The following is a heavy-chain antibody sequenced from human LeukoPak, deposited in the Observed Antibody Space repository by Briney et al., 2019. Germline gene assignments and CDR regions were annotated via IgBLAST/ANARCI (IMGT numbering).Heavy chain of an antibody. D-gene: IGHD1-14*01. Sequence: GGSLRLSCATSGFTFSNYAMSWVRQAPGKGLEGVSGISGRGGTIYYADSVKGRFTISRDNSKNTLYLQMNSLRAEDTAVYYCAKEGYNMGFDYWGQGTLVTVSS. J-gene: IGHJ4*02. CDR3: AKEGYNMGFDY. CDR1: GFTFSNYA. CDR2: ISGRGGTI. V-gene: IGHV3-23*01.